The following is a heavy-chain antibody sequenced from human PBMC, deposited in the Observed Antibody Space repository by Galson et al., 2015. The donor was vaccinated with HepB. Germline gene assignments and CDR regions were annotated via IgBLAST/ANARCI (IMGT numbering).Heavy chain of an antibody. Sequence: SLRLSCAASGFTFSSYGMHWVRQAPGKGLEWVAVIWYDGSNKYYADSVKGRFTISRDNSKNTLYLQMNSLRAEDTAVYYCARGQLGYCSSTSCSLWAAAAPYYFDYWGQGTLVTVSS. V-gene: IGHV3-33*01. CDR3: ARGQLGYCSSTSCSLWAAAAPYYFDY. CDR2: IWYDGSNK. J-gene: IGHJ4*02. CDR1: GFTFSSYG. D-gene: IGHD2-2*01.